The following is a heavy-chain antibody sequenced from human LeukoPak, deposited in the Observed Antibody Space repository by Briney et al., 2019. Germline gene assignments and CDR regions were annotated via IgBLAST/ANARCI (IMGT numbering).Heavy chain of an antibody. CDR2: ISYDGSNK. D-gene: IGHD6-19*01. CDR3: AKDGAVATYYYYGMDV. CDR1: GFTFSSYG. Sequence: GGSLRLSCAASGFTFSSYGMHWVRQAPGKGLEWVAVISYDGSNKYYADSVKGRFTISRDNSKNTLYLQMNSLRAEDTAVYYCAKDGAVATYYYYGMDVWGQGTTVTVSS. J-gene: IGHJ6*02. V-gene: IGHV3-30*18.